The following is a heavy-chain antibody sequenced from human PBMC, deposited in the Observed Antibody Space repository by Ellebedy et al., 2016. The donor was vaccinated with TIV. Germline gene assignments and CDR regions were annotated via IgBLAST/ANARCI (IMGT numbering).Heavy chain of an antibody. J-gene: IGHJ4*02. D-gene: IGHD1-26*01. CDR2: MNQDGSDK. V-gene: IGHV3-7*01. Sequence: GESLKISXVASGLTIKNDYMSWVRQASGKGLEWVANMNQDGSDKRYADSVKGRFTISRDNAENSLFLQMHSLIVEDTAAYYCVRVNSGSYDYWGQGTLVTVSS. CDR3: VRVNSGSYDY. CDR1: GLTIKNDY.